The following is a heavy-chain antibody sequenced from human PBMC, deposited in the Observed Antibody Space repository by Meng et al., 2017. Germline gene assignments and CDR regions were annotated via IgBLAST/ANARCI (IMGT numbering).Heavy chain of an antibody. D-gene: IGHD1-26*01. CDR1: GGSISSYY. CDR2: IYYSGST. J-gene: IGHJ3*02. CDR3: ARVEATMLMQDAFDI. Sequence: SETLSPTCPVSGGSISSYYWSWIRQPPGKGLEWIGYIYYSGSTNYNPSLKSRVTISVDPYKNQFSLKLSSVTAADTAVYYCARVEATMLMQDAFDIWGQGTMVTVSS. V-gene: IGHV4-59*01.